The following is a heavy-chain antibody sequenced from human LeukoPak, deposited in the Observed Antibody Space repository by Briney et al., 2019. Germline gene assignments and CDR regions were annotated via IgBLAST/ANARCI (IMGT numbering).Heavy chain of an antibody. CDR1: SASIRSYY. V-gene: IGHV4-59*04. CDR3: ARHRVASAYSSFDY. CDR2: LFNSGVT. J-gene: IGHJ4*02. Sequence: SETLSLTCAVSSASIRSYYWSWIRQSPGKRLEWIGSLFNSGVTYYSPSLKSRVSTSVDTSNNHFSLRLTSLTAADTAIYYCARHRVASAYSSFDYWGQGTLVTVSS. D-gene: IGHD2-15*01.